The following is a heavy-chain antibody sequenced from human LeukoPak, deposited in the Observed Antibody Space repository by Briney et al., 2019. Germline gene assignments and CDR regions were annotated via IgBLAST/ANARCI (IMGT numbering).Heavy chain of an antibody. J-gene: IGHJ3*02. Sequence: PGGSLRLSCGASGFTFSDHYMDWVRQAPGKGLEWVGRSRNKANSYTTEYAASVKGRFTISRDNSKNTLYLQMNSLRAEDTAVYYCARIVCSSTSCPRRYAFDIWGQGTMVTVSS. CDR1: GFTFSDHY. D-gene: IGHD2-2*01. CDR2: SRNKANSYTT. CDR3: ARIVCSSTSCPRRYAFDI. V-gene: IGHV3-72*01.